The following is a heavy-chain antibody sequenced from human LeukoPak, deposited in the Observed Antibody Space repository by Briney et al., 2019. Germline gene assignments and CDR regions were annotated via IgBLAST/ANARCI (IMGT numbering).Heavy chain of an antibody. CDR2: INHSGST. D-gene: IGHD2-2*02. CDR1: GGSFSGYY. J-gene: IGHJ6*03. V-gene: IGHV4-34*01. CDR3: ARAGLVVPAAILSYYYYYMDV. Sequence: PSETLSLTCAVYGGSFSGYYWSWIRQPPGKGLEWIGEINHSGSTNYNPSLKRRFTISVDTSKNQFSLKLSSVTAPDTAVYYGARAGLVVPAAILSYYYYYMDVWGKGTTVTVSS.